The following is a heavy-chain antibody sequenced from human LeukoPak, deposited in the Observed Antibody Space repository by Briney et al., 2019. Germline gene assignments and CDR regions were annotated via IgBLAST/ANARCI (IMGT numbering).Heavy chain of an antibody. Sequence: GGSLRLSWAASGFTFSDYYMSWIRQAPGKGLEWVSYISSSGSTIYYADSVLGRFTISRDNAKKSLYLQMNSLRAEDTAVYFCARDLVGGSGSYLDYWGQGTLVTVSS. CDR2: ISSSGSTI. CDR3: ARDLVGGSGSYLDY. D-gene: IGHD3-10*01. CDR1: GFTFSDYY. J-gene: IGHJ4*02. V-gene: IGHV3-11*01.